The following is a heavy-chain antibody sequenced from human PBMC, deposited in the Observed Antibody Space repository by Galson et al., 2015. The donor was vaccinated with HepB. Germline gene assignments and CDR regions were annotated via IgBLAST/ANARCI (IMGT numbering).Heavy chain of an antibody. V-gene: IGHV3-74*01. Sequence: SLRLSCAASGFTFSSYWMHWVRQAPGKGLVWVSRINSDGSSTSYADSVKGRFTISRDNAKNTLYLQMNSLRAEDTAVYYCARALPNYYGSGSYPGYFDYWGQGTLVTVSS. CDR2: INSDGSST. CDR3: ARALPNYYGSGSYPGYFDY. J-gene: IGHJ4*02. CDR1: GFTFSSYW. D-gene: IGHD3-10*01.